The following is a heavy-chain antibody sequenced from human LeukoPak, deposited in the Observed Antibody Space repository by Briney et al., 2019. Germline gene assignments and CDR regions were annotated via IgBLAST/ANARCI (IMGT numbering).Heavy chain of an antibody. CDR2: IYYSGST. CDR3: ARRRPSYDSSGFRRPREDAFDI. D-gene: IGHD3-22*01. V-gene: IGHV4-59*12. J-gene: IGHJ3*02. Sequence: SETLSLTCTVSGGSISSYYWSWIRQPPGKGLEWIGYIYYSGSTNYNPSLKSRVTMSVDTSKNQFSLKLSSVTAADTAVYYCARRRPSYDSSGFRRPREDAFDIWGQGTMVTVSS. CDR1: GGSISSYY.